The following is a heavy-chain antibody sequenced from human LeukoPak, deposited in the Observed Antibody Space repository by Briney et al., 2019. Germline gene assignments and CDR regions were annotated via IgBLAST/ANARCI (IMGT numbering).Heavy chain of an antibody. CDR3: ASLVNALYSSSWYPLYYYYYYMDV. CDR1: GGSISSSSYY. D-gene: IGHD6-13*01. Sequence: SETLSLTCTVSGGSISSSSYYWGWIRQPPGKGLEWIGSIYYSGSTYYNPSLKSRVTISVDTSKNQFSLKLSSVTAADTAVYYCASLVNALYSSSWYPLYYYYYYMDVWGKGTTVTVSS. CDR2: IYYSGST. J-gene: IGHJ6*03. V-gene: IGHV4-39*01.